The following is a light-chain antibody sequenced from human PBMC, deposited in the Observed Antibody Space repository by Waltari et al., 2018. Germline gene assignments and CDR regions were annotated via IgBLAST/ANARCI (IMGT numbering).Light chain of an antibody. CDR2: DVS. CDR3: SSYTSSTIYV. V-gene: IGLV2-14*01. J-gene: IGLJ1*01. Sequence: QSALTQPASVSGSPGQSITISCTGTSSDVGGYNYVSWYQQHPGKAPKLMIYDVSNRPSGVSNRFSGSKSVNTASLTISGLQPEDEADYYCSSYTSSTIYVFGTGTKVTVL. CDR1: SSDVGGYNY.